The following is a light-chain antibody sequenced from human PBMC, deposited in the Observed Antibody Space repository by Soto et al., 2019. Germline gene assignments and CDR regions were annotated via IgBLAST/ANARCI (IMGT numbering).Light chain of an antibody. CDR3: QHYNSLPIT. CDR1: QDIRFY. Sequence: DIQMTQSPSSLSASLGDRVTITCQASQDIRFYLNWYQHKTGQAPKLLIYDASQLETGVPSKFSGSGSGTDFTFTINSVQAEDIGTYYCQHYNSLPITFGQGTRLEI. J-gene: IGKJ5*01. V-gene: IGKV1-33*01. CDR2: DAS.